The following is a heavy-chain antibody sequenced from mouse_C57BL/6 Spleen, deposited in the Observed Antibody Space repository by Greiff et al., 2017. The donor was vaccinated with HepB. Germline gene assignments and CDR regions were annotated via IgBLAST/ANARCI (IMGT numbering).Heavy chain of an antibody. CDR2: INPNNGGT. CDR1: GYTFTDYY. CDR3: ARRGYLYAMDY. Sequence: EVQLQQSGPELVKPGASVKISCKASGYTFTDYYMNWVKQSHGKSLEWIGDINPNNGGTSYNQKFKGKATLTVDKSSSTAYMELRSLTSDDSAVYYGARRGYLYAMDYWGQGTSVTVSS. D-gene: IGHD2-2*01. J-gene: IGHJ4*01. V-gene: IGHV1-26*01.